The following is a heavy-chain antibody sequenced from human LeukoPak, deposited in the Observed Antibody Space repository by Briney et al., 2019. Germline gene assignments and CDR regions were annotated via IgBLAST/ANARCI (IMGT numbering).Heavy chain of an antibody. CDR1: GGSFSGYY. D-gene: IGHD3-10*01. CDR3: ARDRGGFDY. V-gene: IGHV4-34*01. CDR2: INHSGST. J-gene: IGHJ4*02. Sequence: PSETLSLTCAVYGGSFSGYYWSWIRQPPGKGLEWIGEINHSGSTSYNPSLKSRVTISVDTSKNQFSLKLSSVTAADTAVYYCARDRGGFDYWGQGTLVTVSS.